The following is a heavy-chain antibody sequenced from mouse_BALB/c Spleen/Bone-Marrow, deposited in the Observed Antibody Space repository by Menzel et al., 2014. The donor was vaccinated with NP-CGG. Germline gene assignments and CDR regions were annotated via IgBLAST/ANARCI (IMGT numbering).Heavy chain of an antibody. CDR2: VYPSDNYT. V-gene: IGHV1-69*02. CDR1: GYIFTSYW. J-gene: IGHJ2*01. D-gene: IGHD2-3*01. Sequence: VKLQESGAELVRPGASVKLSCEASGYIFTSYWINWVKQRPGEGREWIGNVYPSDNYTNYNQKFKDKATLTVDKSSSTAYMQLSSPTSEDSAVYYCTRTYEYFDYWGQGTTLTVSS. CDR3: TRTYEYFDY.